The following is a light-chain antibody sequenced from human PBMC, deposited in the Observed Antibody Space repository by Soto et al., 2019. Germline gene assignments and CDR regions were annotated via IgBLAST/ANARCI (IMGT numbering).Light chain of an antibody. CDR2: DAS. CDR3: QMYNRYPLT. V-gene: IGKV1-5*01. CDR1: QSISSW. Sequence: EIQKTHAPSTPFSSLGKKSTITCPASQSISSWLAWYQQKPGKAPKLLIYDASSLESGVPSRFSGSGSGTEFTLTISSLQLDDYATDYSQMYNRYPLT. J-gene: IGKJ4*01.